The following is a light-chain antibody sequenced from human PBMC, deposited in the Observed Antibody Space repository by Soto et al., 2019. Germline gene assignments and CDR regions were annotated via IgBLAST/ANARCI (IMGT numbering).Light chain of an antibody. CDR3: GSYTTSSTLI. Sequence: QSALTQPASVSGSPGQSITISCTGTSSDVGDHNSVSWYQQQPGKAPKLMIYAVSNRPSGVSNRFSGSKSGNTASLTISGLQAEDEADYYCGSYTTSSTLIFGGGTKLTVL. V-gene: IGLV2-14*03. J-gene: IGLJ2*01. CDR1: SSDVGDHNS. CDR2: AVS.